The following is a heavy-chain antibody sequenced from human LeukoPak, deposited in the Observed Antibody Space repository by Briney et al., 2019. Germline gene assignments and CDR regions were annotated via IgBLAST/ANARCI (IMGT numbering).Heavy chain of an antibody. CDR2: IHYSGST. D-gene: IGHD2-15*01. V-gene: IGHV4-59*01. CDR3: ARRYCSGGSCYPWYFDL. Sequence: PSETLSLTCTVSGGSISTYYWSWIRQPPGKGLEWIGYIHYSGSTNYNPSLKSRVTISIDTSKNQFSLRLTSVTAADTAVYYCARRYCSGGSCYPWYFDLWGRGTLVTVSS. CDR1: GGSISTYY. J-gene: IGHJ2*01.